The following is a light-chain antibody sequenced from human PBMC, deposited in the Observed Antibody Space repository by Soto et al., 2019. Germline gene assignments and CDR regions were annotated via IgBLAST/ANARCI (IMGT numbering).Light chain of an antibody. CDR3: QQYNIWHRT. CDR2: GAS. J-gene: IGKJ1*01. CDR1: QSISSN. Sequence: EIVMTQSPATLSVSPGGRATLSCRASQSISSNLAWYQQKPGQAPRLLIYGASTRAAGIAARFSGSGSGPDFTLTISSLQSEDFAVYYCQQYNIWHRTFGQGTKVEI. V-gene: IGKV3-15*01.